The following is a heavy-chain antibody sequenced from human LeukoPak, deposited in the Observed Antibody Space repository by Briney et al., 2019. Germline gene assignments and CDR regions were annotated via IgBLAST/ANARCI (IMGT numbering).Heavy chain of an antibody. CDR1: GFTFDDYA. D-gene: IGHD4-17*01. CDR2: ISWNSGSI. V-gene: IGHV3-9*01. J-gene: IGHJ4*02. CDR3: ANSVTTKLFDY. Sequence: GGSLRLSCAASGFTFDDYAMHWVRQAPGKGLEWVSGISWNSGSIGYADSVKGRFTISRDNSKNTLYLQMNSLRAEDTAVYYCANSVTTKLFDYWGQGTLVTVSS.